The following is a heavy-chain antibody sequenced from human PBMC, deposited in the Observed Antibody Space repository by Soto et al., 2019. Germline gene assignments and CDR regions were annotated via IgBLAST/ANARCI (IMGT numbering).Heavy chain of an antibody. V-gene: IGHV3-23*01. CDR3: AKGRGGSGSLTPRVDF. J-gene: IGHJ4*02. D-gene: IGHD3-10*01. Sequence: EVQLLESGGGLVQPGGSLRLSCAASGFTFNNYAMTWVRQAPGKGLEWVSAISGGGDTTSYADSVRGRFTVSRDGSTNTLDLQMSSLRAADTALYYCAKGRGGSGSLTPRVDFWGQGTLVTVSS. CDR2: ISGGGDTT. CDR1: GFTFNNYA.